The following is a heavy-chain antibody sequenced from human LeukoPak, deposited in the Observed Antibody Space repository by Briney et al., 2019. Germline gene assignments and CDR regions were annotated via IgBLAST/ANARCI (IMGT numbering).Heavy chain of an antibody. CDR1: GYTFTSYG. CDR2: ISAYNGNT. CDR3: AREEVRGVIITHFYYYYYGMDV. Sequence: ASVKVSCKASGYTFTSYGISWVRQAPGQGLEWMGWISAYNGNTNYAQKLQGRVTMTTDTSTSTAYMELRSLSSDDTAVYYCAREEVRGVIITHFYYYYYGMDVWGQGTTVTVSS. J-gene: IGHJ6*02. D-gene: IGHD3-10*01. V-gene: IGHV1-18*01.